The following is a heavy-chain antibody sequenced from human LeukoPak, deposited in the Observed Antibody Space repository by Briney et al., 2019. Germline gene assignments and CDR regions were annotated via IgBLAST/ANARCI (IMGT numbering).Heavy chain of an antibody. Sequence: SVKVSCKASGGTFSSYAISWVPQAPGQGLEWMGRIIPIFGTANYAQKFQGRVTITTDESTSTAYMELSSLRSEDTAVYYCSRGDLVAAAGAAWFDPWGQGTLVTVSS. J-gene: IGHJ5*02. V-gene: IGHV1-69*05. CDR2: IIPIFGTA. CDR3: SRGDLVAAAGAAWFDP. D-gene: IGHD6-13*01. CDR1: GGTFSSYA.